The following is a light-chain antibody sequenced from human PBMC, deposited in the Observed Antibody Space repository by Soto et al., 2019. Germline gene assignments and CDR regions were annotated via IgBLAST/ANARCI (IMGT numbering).Light chain of an antibody. J-gene: IGLJ1*01. V-gene: IGLV2-14*01. Sequence: QSVLTQPPSASGTPGQRVAISCTGSSSDVGIYDFVSWYQHHPGRAPKLIVSEVSHRPSGVSNRFSGSKSGNTASLTISGLQSEDEADYYCISYTSDDVRYVFGTGTRSPS. CDR1: SSDVGIYDF. CDR3: ISYTSDDVRYV. CDR2: EVS.